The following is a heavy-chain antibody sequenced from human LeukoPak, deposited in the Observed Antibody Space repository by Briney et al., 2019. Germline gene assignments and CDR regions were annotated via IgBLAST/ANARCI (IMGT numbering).Heavy chain of an antibody. D-gene: IGHD2-21*02. CDR3: ARRECGDCSSPYTFDI. CDR2: IYPGDSDA. CDR1: GYSFTIFW. V-gene: IGHV5-51*01. J-gene: IGHJ3*02. Sequence: PGESLKISCKASGYSFTIFWIGWVRQMPGKGLEWMGIIYPGDSDARYSPSFQGQVTISADRSISTAYLQWSSLKASDTAMYYCARRECGDCSSPYTFDIWGQGTMVTVSS.